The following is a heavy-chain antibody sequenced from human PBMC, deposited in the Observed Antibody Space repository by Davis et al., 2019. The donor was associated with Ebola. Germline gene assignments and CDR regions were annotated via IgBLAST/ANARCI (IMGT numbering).Heavy chain of an antibody. V-gene: IGHV3-33*05. CDR3: AKVGSGWYLDY. D-gene: IGHD6-19*01. CDR2: ISYDGRDK. CDR1: GFTFSSYG. Sequence: GGSLRLSCAASGFTFSSYGMHWVRQAPGKGLEWVAVISYDGRDKDYADSVKGRFSISRDNSKNTLYLQMNSLRAEDTAVYYCAKVGSGWYLDYWGQGTLVTVSS. J-gene: IGHJ4*02.